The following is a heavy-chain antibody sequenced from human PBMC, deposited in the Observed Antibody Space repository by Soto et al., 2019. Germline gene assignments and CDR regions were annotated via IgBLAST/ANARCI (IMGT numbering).Heavy chain of an antibody. CDR2: IYYSGST. CDR1: GGSISSGDYY. CDR3: SLVSSIATSVYP. Sequence: PSETLSLTCTVSGGSISSGDYYWSWIRQPPGKGLEWIGYIYYSGSTYYNPSLKSRVTISVDTSKNQFSLKLSSVTAADTAVYYCSLVSSIATSVYPLGQRNLLPVS. J-gene: IGHJ5*02. D-gene: IGHD6-6*01. V-gene: IGHV4-30-4*01.